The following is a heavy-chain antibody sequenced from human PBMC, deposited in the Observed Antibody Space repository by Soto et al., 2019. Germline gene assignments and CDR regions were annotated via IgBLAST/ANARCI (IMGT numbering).Heavy chain of an antibody. Sequence: QLQLQESGPGLVKPSETLSLTCTVSGGSISNNNYYWGWIRQPPGKGLEWIGTIYYSGSTYYNPSLKSRVTISVDTSKNPFSLKLSSVTAADTAVYYCARGAYVWGTYRDIYYFDYWGQGTLVTVSS. CDR3: ARGAYVWGTYRDIYYFDY. CDR2: IYYSGST. CDR1: GGSISNNNYY. D-gene: IGHD3-16*02. J-gene: IGHJ4*02. V-gene: IGHV4-39*01.